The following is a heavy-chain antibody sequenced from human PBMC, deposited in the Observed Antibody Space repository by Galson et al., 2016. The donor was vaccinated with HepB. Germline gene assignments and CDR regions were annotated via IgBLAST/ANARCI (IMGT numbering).Heavy chain of an antibody. J-gene: IGHJ3*02. CDR3: ARAGITYYYDSSGFLAGALDI. Sequence: SLRLSCAVSGFTFSTSWMTWVRQAPGKGLEWVATVKGDGSEKYYVDSVRGRFTISRDNAKNSLFLQMNSLRAEDTAVYFCARAGITYYYDSSGFLAGALDIWGQGTRVTVSS. V-gene: IGHV3-7*04. CDR1: GFTFSTSW. CDR2: VKGDGSEK. D-gene: IGHD3-22*01.